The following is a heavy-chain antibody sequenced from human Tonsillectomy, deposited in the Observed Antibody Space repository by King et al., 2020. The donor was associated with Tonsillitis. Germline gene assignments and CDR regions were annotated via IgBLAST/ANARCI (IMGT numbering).Heavy chain of an antibody. CDR3: TKDITATVTSQDY. D-gene: IGHD4-11*01. CDR1: GFTFDDYA. CDR2: ISWNSGSI. J-gene: IGHJ4*02. V-gene: IGHV3-9*01. Sequence: VQLVESGGGLVQPGRSLRLSCAASGFTFDDYAMHWVRQAPGKGLEWVSGISWNSGSIGYADSVKGRFTISRDNAKNSLYLQMNSLRAEDTVLYYCTKDITATVTSQDYWGQGTLVTVSS.